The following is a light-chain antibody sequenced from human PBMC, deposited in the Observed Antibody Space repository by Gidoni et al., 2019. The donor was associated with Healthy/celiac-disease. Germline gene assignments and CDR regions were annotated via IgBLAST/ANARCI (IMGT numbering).Light chain of an antibody. CDR3: QAWDSSTPYV. CDR1: KLGDKY. CDR2: QNR. J-gene: IGLJ1*01. Sequence: SYELTQPPSVSVSPGQTASITCSGDKLGDKYACWYQQKPGQSPVLVIYQNRKRPSGIPQRFSGSNPGNTATLTISGTQAMDEADYYCQAWDSSTPYVFGTGTKVTVL. V-gene: IGLV3-1*01.